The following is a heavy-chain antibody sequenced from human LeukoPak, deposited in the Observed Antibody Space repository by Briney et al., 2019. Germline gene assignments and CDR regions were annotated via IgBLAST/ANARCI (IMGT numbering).Heavy chain of an antibody. CDR1: GFTFSDYD. J-gene: IGHJ4*02. Sequence: GGSLRLSCAASGFTFSDYDMHWVRQATGKGLEWVSAIGTAGDTYYTGSVKGRFTISRENAKNSLYLQMNSLRAGDTAVYYCARVAKERVGGVYYFDYWGQGTLVTISS. CDR2: IGTAGDT. CDR3: ARVAKERVGGVYYFDY. D-gene: IGHD1-1*01. V-gene: IGHV3-13*01.